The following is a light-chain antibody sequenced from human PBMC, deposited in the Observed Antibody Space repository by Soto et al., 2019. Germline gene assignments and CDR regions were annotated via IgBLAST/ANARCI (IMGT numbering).Light chain of an antibody. V-gene: IGLV2-14*01. CDR1: SSDVGGYNY. CDR2: DVS. CDR3: SSYTSSRTYF. J-gene: IGLJ1*01. Sequence: QSALTQPASVSGSPGQSITISCTGTSSDVGGYNYVSWYQQHPGKAPKLMIYDVSNRPSGVSNRFSGSKSGNTASLTISVLQAEDEADYYCSSYTSSRTYFFGTGTKLTVL.